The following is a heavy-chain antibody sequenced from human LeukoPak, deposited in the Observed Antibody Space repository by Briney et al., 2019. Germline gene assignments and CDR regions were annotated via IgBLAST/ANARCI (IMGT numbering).Heavy chain of an antibody. CDR2: ISGSGGST. CDR3: ANSGIAVAGTY. CDR1: GFTFSSYA. V-gene: IGHV3-23*01. Sequence: GGSLRLSCAASGFTFSSYAMSWVRQAPGKGLEWVSDISGSGGSTYYADSVKGRFTISRDNSKNTLYLQMNSLRAEDTAVYYCANSGIAVAGTYWGQGTLVTVSS. J-gene: IGHJ4*02. D-gene: IGHD6-19*01.